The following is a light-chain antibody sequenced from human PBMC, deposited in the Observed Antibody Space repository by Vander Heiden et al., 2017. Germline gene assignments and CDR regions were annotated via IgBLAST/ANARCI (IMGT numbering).Light chain of an antibody. CDR3: QHEDNLPIT. J-gene: IGKJ5*01. CDR2: DAS. V-gene: IGKV1-33*01. CDR1: QDISNY. Sequence: DIQMTQSPSSLSASVGDRVTITCQASQDISNYLNWYQQKPGKAPKLLIYDASNLETGVPSRFSGSGSGTDFTFTISSLQPEDFATYYYQHEDNLPITFGQGTQLEIK.